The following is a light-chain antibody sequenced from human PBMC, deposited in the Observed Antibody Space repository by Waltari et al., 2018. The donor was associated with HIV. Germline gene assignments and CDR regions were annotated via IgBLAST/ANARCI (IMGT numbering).Light chain of an antibody. CDR1: SSDVGGYNL. CDR2: EVS. V-gene: IGLV2-23*02. Sequence: QSALTQPASVSGSPGQSSTIPCTGTSSDVGGYNLVPWYQQHPGKAPKLMIYEVSKRPSGVSNRFSGSKSGNTASLTISGLQAEDEADYYCCAYAGSTTYVIFGGGTKLTVL. CDR3: CAYAGSTTYVI. J-gene: IGLJ2*01.